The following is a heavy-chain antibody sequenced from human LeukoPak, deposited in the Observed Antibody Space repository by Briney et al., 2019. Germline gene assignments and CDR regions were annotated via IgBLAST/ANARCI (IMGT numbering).Heavy chain of an antibody. CDR1: GFTFSSYW. CDR3: ARVARYYDSSGCYYGGHYFDY. V-gene: IGHV3-7*01. CDR2: IKQDGSEK. Sequence: GGSLRLSCAASGFTFSSYWMSWVRQAPGKGLEWVANIKQDGSEKYYVDSVKGRFTISRDNAKNSLYLQMNSLRAEDTAVYYCARVARYYDSSGCYYGGHYFDYWGQGTLVTVSS. D-gene: IGHD3-22*01. J-gene: IGHJ4*02.